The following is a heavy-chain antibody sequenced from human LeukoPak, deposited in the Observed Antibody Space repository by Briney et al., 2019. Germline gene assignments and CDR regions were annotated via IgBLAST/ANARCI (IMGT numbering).Heavy chain of an antibody. CDR1: GGSISSFY. J-gene: IGHJ4*02. D-gene: IGHD3-22*01. CDR3: ARTAYYESSGYFEY. CDR2: FYPSGST. V-gene: IGHV4-59*01. Sequence: SETLSLTCAVSGGSISSFYWSWIRQPPGKGLEWIGYFYPSGSTHYNPSLKSRVTISVDTSKNQFSLKLSSVTAADTAVYYCARTAYYESSGYFEYWGQGTLVTVSS.